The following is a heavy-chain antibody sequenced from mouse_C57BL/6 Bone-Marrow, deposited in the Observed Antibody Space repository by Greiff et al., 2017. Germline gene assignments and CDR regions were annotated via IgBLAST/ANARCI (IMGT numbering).Heavy chain of an antibody. CDR2: IYPRSGNT. CDR3: AGSAPPLLSSYAMDD. D-gene: IGHD2-3*01. J-gene: IGHJ4*01. CDR1: GYTFTSYG. V-gene: IGHV1-81*01. Sequence: QVQLKQSGAELARPGASVKLSCKASGYTFTSYGISWVKQRTGQGLEWIGEIYPRSGNTYYNEKLKGKATLTVDKSSSTAYMELRSMTSEDSAVYFCAGSAPPLLSSYAMDDWGQGTSVTVSS.